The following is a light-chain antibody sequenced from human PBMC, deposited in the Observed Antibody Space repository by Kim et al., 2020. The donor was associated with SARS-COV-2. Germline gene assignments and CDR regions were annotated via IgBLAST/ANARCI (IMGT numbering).Light chain of an antibody. CDR1: STNGGYQA. CDR3: SAWDSSLTAWV. CDR2: RNN. J-gene: IGLJ3*02. Sequence: GQTDNHTSSGNSTNGGYQAAAWLLKHQGHPPKHLSFRNNNRPSEISGRFSASRSGSAASLTISGRQPEDEADYYCSAWDSSLTAWVFGGGTKLTVL. V-gene: IGLV10-54*01.